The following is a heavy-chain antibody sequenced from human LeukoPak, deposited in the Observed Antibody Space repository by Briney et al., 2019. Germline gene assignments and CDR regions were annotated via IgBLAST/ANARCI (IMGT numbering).Heavy chain of an antibody. CDR3: ARGVRYSYGFSGCYFDY. CDR2: INHSGST. J-gene: IGHJ4*02. CDR1: GGSFSGYY. Sequence: SETLSLTCAVYGGSFSGYYWSWIRQPPGKGLEWIGEINHSGSTNYNPSLKSRVTISVDTSKNQFSLKLSSVTAADTAVYYCARGVRYSYGFSGCYFDYWGQGTLVTVSS. V-gene: IGHV4-34*01. D-gene: IGHD5-18*01.